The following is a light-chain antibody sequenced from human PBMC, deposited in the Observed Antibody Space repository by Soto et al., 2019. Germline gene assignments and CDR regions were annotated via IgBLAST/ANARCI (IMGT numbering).Light chain of an antibody. V-gene: IGKV1-5*01. CDR3: QQYATSSPT. Sequence: DIQMTQSPSTLSAPVGDRVTITCRASQSISSWLAWYQQRPREAPKLLIYGASSLESGVPSRFSGSGSGTEFTLTISSVQPTDFATYYCQQYATSSPTFGQGTKLEI. J-gene: IGKJ2*01. CDR1: QSISSW. CDR2: GAS.